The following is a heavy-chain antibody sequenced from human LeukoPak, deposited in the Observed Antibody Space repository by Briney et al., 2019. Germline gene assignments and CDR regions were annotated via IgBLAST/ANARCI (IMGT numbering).Heavy chain of an antibody. Sequence: PSETLSLTCTVSGGSISSYYWSWIRQPPGKGLEWIGYIYYSGSTNYNPSLKSRVTISVDTSKNQFSLKLSSVTAADTAVYYCARGFAVVVVAAPYFFDYWGQGTLVTVSS. CDR3: ARGFAVVVVAAPYFFDY. CDR2: IYYSGST. V-gene: IGHV4-59*12. D-gene: IGHD2-15*01. CDR1: GGSISSYY. J-gene: IGHJ4*02.